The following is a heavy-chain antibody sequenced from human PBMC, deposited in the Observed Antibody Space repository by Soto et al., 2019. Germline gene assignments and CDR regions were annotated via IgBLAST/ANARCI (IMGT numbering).Heavy chain of an antibody. CDR2: TYYRSKWYN. D-gene: IGHD3-3*01. Sequence: PSQTLSLTCAISGDSVSSNSAAWNCIRQSPSRGLEWLGRTYYRSKWYNDYAVSVKSRITINPDTSKNQFSLQLNSVTPEDTAVYYCARDRYPSPGGYYDFWSGYYWDAYHHNRLAVRAQGTTVPVSS. CDR3: ARDRYPSPGGYYDFWSGYYWDAYHHNRLAV. V-gene: IGHV6-1*01. J-gene: IGHJ6*02. CDR1: GDSVSSNSAA.